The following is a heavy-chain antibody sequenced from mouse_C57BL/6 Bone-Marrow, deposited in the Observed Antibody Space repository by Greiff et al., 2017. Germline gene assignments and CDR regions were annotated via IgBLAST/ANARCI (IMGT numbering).Heavy chain of an antibody. V-gene: IGHV1-81*01. CDR3: ARGDYVSSLAWFSY. D-gene: IGHD1-1*01. Sequence: LEESGAELARPGASVKLSCKASGYTFTSYGISWVKQRTGQGLEWIGEIYPRSGNTYYNEKFKGKATLTADKSSSTAYMELRSLTSEYAAVYFCARGDYVSSLAWFSYWGQGTLVTVSA. J-gene: IGHJ3*01. CDR2: IYPRSGNT. CDR1: GYTFTSYG.